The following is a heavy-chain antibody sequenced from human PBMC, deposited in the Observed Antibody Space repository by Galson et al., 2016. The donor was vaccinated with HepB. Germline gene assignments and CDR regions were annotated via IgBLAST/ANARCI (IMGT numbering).Heavy chain of an antibody. CDR2: XXWXXXST. J-gene: IGHJ6*02. V-gene: IGHV3-20*01. CDR3: XGGFVGSGMDV. Sequence: SLRLSCAASGFTFDDYGMTWVRQAPGKGXXXVSXXXWXXXSTAXXDSRKGRFATSRDXXKNSLYLKMSSXXAEDXALYQXXGGFVGSGMDVWGXGTTVTLSS. D-gene: IGHD3-10*01. CDR1: GFTFDDYG.